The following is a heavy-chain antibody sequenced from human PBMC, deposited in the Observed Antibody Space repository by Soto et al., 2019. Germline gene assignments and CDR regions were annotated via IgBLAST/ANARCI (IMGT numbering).Heavy chain of an antibody. CDR3: AKLVPD. J-gene: IGHJ4*02. CDR1: GFTFSSSA. CDR2: LTGSGGST. V-gene: IGHV3-23*01. Sequence: PGGSLRLSCAASGFTFSSSAMSWVRQAPGKGLEWVSALTGSGGSTDYADSVKGRITISTDTSRNPLYLQMYSLRAEDTAVSYCAKLVPDWGQVTLVTVPQ.